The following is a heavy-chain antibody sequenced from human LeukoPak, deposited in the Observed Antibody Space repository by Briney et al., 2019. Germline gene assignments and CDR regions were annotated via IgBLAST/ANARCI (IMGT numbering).Heavy chain of an antibody. CDR3: ARIGYSSGPDY. D-gene: IGHD6-19*01. Sequence: ASVKVSCKASGYTFTSYGISWVRQAPGQGLEWMGWISAYNGNTNYAQKFQGRVTITADESTSTAYMELSSLRSEDTAVYYCARIGYSSGPDYWGQGTLVTVSS. CDR1: GYTFTSYG. CDR2: ISAYNGNT. J-gene: IGHJ4*02. V-gene: IGHV1-18*01.